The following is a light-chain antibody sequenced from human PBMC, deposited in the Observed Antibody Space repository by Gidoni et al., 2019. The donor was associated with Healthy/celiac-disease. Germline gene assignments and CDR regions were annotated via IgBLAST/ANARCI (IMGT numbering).Light chain of an antibody. J-gene: IGKJ2*01. Sequence: DIPITQSPSSLSASVGDRVTITCRASQSISSYLNWYQQKPGKAPKLLIYAASSLQSGVPSRFSGSGSGTDFTLTISSLQPEDFATYYCQQSYSNPYTFGQGTKLEIK. CDR3: QQSYSNPYT. CDR1: QSISSY. V-gene: IGKV1-39*01. CDR2: AAS.